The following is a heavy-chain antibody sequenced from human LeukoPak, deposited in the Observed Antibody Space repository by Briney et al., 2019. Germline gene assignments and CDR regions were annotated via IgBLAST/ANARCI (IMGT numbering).Heavy chain of an antibody. J-gene: IGHJ4*02. V-gene: IGHV3-30*03. CDR1: GFTFSSYG. CDR2: LSNDGSNQ. CDR3: ARAYCDY. Sequence: GGSLRLSCAASGFTFSSYGLHWVRQAPGKGLEWVAVLSNDGSNQYYADSVKGRFTISRDNSKNTLYLQMNSLRAEDTAVYYCARAYCDYWGQGTLVTVSS.